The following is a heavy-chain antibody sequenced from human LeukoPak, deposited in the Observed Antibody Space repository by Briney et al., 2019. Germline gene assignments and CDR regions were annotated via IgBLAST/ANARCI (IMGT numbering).Heavy chain of an antibody. CDR2: FHDSEST. Sequence: SEALSLTCTVSGGSISNNYWSWIRQPPGKGLEWLGYFHDSESTNYNPSLKSRVTISVDTSKNQFSLKLSSVTAADTAVYYCARGDPSGRPGIAFDYWGQGTLVTVSS. D-gene: IGHD1-26*01. J-gene: IGHJ4*02. V-gene: IGHV4-59*01. CDR3: ARGDPSGRPGIAFDY. CDR1: GGSISNNY.